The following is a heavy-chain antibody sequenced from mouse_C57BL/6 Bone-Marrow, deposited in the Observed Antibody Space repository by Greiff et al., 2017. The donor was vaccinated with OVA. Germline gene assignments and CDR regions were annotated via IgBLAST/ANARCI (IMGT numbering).Heavy chain of an antibody. Sequence: EVQLQQSGPQLVKPGASVKISCKASGYTFTDYYMNWVKQSHGKSLEWIGDINPNNGGTSYNQKFKGKATLTVDKSSSTAYMELRSLTSEDSAVYYCARWKLRLWFAYWGQGTLVTVSA. CDR1: GYTFTDYY. D-gene: IGHD3-2*02. J-gene: IGHJ3*01. V-gene: IGHV1-26*01. CDR3: ARWKLRLWFAY. CDR2: INPNNGGT.